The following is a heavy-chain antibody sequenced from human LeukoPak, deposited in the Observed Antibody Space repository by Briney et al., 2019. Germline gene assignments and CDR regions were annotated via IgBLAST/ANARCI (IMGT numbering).Heavy chain of an antibody. CDR1: EFIFDDYG. J-gene: IGHJ4*02. D-gene: IGHD2-2*01. CDR2: INWNGDST. CDR3: ARGYCSSTSCHHFDY. V-gene: IGHV3-20*04. Sequence: PGGSLRLSCAASEFIFDDYGMSWVRQTPGKGLEWVSGINWNGDSTAYADSVKGRFTISRDNAKNSLYLQMNSLRAEDTAVYYCARGYCSSTSCHHFDYWGQGTLVTVSS.